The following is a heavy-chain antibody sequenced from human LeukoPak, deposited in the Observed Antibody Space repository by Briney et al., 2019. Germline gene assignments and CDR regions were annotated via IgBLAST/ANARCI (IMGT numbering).Heavy chain of an antibody. CDR1: GFTFSSTW. Sequence: GGSLRLSCAASGFTFSSTWMNWVRQAPGKGLEWVSYISSSGTTMYYADSVKGRFTISRDNAKNSMYLQMNSLRAEDTAVYYCAREGPYETYYFDYWGQGTLVTVSS. D-gene: IGHD5-12*01. CDR2: ISSSGTTM. J-gene: IGHJ4*02. CDR3: AREGPYETYYFDY. V-gene: IGHV3-48*01.